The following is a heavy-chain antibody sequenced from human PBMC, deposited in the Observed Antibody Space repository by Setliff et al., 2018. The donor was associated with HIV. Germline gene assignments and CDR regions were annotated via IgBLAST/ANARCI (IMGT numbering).Heavy chain of an antibody. CDR1: NYSITSNYY. V-gene: IGHV4-38-2*02. Sequence: PSETLSLTCIVSNYSITSNYYWAWIRQPPGQGLEWIGSINHGGKAYYSPSLKSRVAISVDTSKNQFSLKLSSVTAADTALYYCARGPQRLSSSSWSLFDYWGQGTLVTVSS. CDR2: INHGGKA. D-gene: IGHD6-13*01. CDR3: ARGPQRLSSSSWSLFDY. J-gene: IGHJ4*02.